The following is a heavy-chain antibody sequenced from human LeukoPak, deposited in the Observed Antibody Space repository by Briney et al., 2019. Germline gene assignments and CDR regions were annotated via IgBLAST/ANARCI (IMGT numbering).Heavy chain of an antibody. CDR3: EKDPDY. CDR2: ISGSGGST. CDR1: GFTFSSYA. V-gene: IGHV3-23*01. Sequence: GGSLRLSCAASGFTFSSYAMSWVRQAPGKGLEWVSSISGSGGSTDYADSVRGRFTISRDNAKHTLYLQMNSLRAEDRAVYYCEKDPDYWGQGTLVTVSS. J-gene: IGHJ4*02.